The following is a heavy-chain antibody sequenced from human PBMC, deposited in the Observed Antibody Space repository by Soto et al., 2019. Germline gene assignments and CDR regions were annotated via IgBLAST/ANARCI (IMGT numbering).Heavy chain of an antibody. V-gene: IGHV1-46*01. CDR2: INPSDAGT. D-gene: IGHD4-17*01. CDR1: GYTFISYY. Sequence: ASVKVSCKASGYTFISYYMHWVRQAPGQGLEWMGVINPSDAGTTYAQKFQGRVTMTRDTSTDTVYMELTSLRSEDTAVYYCARDRRVIDYGERTSFYYYGMDVWGQGTTVTVSS. J-gene: IGHJ6*02. CDR3: ARDRRVIDYGERTSFYYYGMDV.